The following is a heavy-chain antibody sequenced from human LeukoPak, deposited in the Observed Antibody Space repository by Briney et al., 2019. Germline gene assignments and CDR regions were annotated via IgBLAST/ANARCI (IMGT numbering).Heavy chain of an antibody. V-gene: IGHV3-30*04. CDR1: GFTFSSYA. CDR3: VRDRSPGYFDY. Sequence: PGGSLRLSCAASGFTFSSYAMHWVRQAPGKGLEWVAVISYDGSNKYYADSVKGRFSISRDNAKNSLFLQMNSLRAEDTAVYYCVRDRSPGYFDYWGQGTLVTVSS. J-gene: IGHJ4*02. CDR2: ISYDGSNK. D-gene: IGHD3-10*01.